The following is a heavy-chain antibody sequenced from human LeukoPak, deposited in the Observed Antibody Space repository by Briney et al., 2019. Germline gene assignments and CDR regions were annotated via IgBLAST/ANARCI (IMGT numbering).Heavy chain of an antibody. D-gene: IGHD3-22*01. CDR2: ISYDGSNK. J-gene: IGHJ4*02. CDR1: GFTFSSYG. CDR3: AKVLYYFDSRGFEDY. V-gene: IGHV3-30*18. Sequence: GGSLRLSCAASGFTFSSYGMHWVRQAPGKGLDWVAVISYDGSNKYYADSVKGRFTISRDNSKNTLYLQMNSLRAEDTAVYYCAKVLYYFDSRGFEDYWGQGTQVTVSS.